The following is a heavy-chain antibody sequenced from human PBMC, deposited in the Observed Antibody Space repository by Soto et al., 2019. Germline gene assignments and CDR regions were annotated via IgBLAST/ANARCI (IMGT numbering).Heavy chain of an antibody. CDR2: ISAYNGNT. Sequence: ASVKVSCKASGYTFTSYGISWVRQAPGQGLEWMGWISAYNGNTNYAQKLQGRVTMTTDTSTSTAYVELRSLRSDDTAVYYCARDFLALGRGAFDIWGQGTMVTVSS. V-gene: IGHV1-18*01. D-gene: IGHD7-27*01. J-gene: IGHJ3*02. CDR1: GYTFTSYG. CDR3: ARDFLALGRGAFDI.